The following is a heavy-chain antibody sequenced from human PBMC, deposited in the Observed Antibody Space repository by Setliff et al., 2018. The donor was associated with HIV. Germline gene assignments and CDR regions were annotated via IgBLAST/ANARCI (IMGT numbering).Heavy chain of an antibody. V-gene: IGHV3-30*02. Sequence: GGSLRLSCAASGFTFSSYSMHWVRQAPGKGLEWVTYIEYDESNKRYADNVKGRFTISRDNSKNTLYLQMNSLRAEDTAVYYCAKPPRPSSWPQYYFDYWGQGTLVTVSS. CDR3: AKPPRPSSWPQYYFDY. CDR2: IEYDESNK. J-gene: IGHJ4*02. CDR1: GFTFSSYS. D-gene: IGHD6-13*01.